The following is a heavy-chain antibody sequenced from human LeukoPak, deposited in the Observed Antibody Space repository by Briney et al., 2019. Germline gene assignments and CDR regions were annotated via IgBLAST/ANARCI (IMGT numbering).Heavy chain of an antibody. V-gene: IGHV3-43*02. J-gene: IGHJ3*01. Sequence: GGSLRLSCAASGFMSDHYAMHWARQAPGKGLEWLSLITGDGGGTFYTDSVKGRFTIFRDNSKNSLYLQMNSLSIEDTALYYCVKENDAFDLWGQGTMVTV. CDR2: ITGDGGGT. CDR3: VKENDAFDL. CDR1: GFMSDHYA.